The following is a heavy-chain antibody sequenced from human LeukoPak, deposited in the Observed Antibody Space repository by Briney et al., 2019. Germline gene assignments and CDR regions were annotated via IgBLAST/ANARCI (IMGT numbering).Heavy chain of an antibody. D-gene: IGHD2-2*01. V-gene: IGHV4-59*01. J-gene: IGHJ4*02. CDR3: ARDCSSSSCYDY. CDR2: IYYSGST. CDR1: GGSISSYY. Sequence: SETLSLTCTVSGGSISSYYWSWIRQPPGKGLEWIGYIYYSGSTNYIPSLKSRVTISVDTSKNQFSLRLSSVTVADTALYYCARDCSSSSCYDYWGQGTLVTVSS.